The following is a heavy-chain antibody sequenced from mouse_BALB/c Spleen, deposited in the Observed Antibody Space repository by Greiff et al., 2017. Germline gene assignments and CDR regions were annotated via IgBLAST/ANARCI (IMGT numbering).Heavy chain of an antibody. Sequence: QVQLQQSGAELARPGASVKLSCKASGYTFTSYWMQWVKQRPGQGLEWIGAIYPGDGDTRYTQKFKGKATLTADKSSSTAYMQLSSLASEDSAVYYCARADEVRRGGAMDYWGQGTSVTVSS. V-gene: IGHV1-87*01. CDR2: IYPGDGDT. D-gene: IGHD2-14*01. CDR3: ARADEVRRGGAMDY. CDR1: GYTFTSYW. J-gene: IGHJ4*01.